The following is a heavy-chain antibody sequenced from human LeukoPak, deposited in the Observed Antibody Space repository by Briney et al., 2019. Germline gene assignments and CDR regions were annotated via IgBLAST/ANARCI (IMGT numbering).Heavy chain of an antibody. Sequence: SETLSLTCAVYGGSFSGYYWSWIRQPTGKGLEWIGEINHSGSTNYNPSLKSRVTISVDTSKNQFSLKLSSVTAADTAVYYCARAARRWLQSTPFDYWGQGTLVTVSS. J-gene: IGHJ4*02. V-gene: IGHV4-34*01. CDR1: GGSFSGYY. D-gene: IGHD5-24*01. CDR3: ARAARRWLQSTPFDY. CDR2: INHSGST.